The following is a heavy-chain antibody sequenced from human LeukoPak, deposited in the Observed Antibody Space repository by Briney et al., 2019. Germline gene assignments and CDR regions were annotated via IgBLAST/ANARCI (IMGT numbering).Heavy chain of an antibody. V-gene: IGHV3-53*01. D-gene: IGHD1-14*01. CDR2: LYSDGNT. CDR3: ARGVEPLAANTLAY. J-gene: IGHJ4*02. Sequence: GGSLRLSCAASGFTVITNDMSWVRQAPGKGLEWVSVLYSDGNTKYADSVQGRFTISRDNSKNTLYLEMNSLSPDDTAVYYCARGVEPLAANTLAYWGQGTLVTVSS. CDR1: GFTVITND.